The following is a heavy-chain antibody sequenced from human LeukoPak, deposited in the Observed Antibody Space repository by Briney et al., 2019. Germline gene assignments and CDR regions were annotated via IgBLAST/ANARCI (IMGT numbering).Heavy chain of an antibody. V-gene: IGHV3-53*01. D-gene: IGHD3-10*01. Sequence: GGSLRLSCPASGFTVISTYMSWVRQAPGKGLEWVSVINSGGSTYYADSVKGRFTISRDNSKNTLYLQMNSLRAEDTAVYYCARESGSGSYYQYYYGMDVWGQGTTVTVSS. CDR3: ARESGSGSYYQYYYGMDV. J-gene: IGHJ6*02. CDR1: GFTVISTY. CDR2: INSGGST.